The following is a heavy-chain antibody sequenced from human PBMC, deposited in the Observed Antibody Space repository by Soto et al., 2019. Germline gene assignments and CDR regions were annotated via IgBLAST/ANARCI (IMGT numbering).Heavy chain of an antibody. Sequence: QLQLQESGPGLVKPSETLSLTCTVSGGSISSNSFYWGWIRQPPGKGLEWIGSIYYSGSTYYNPSLKSRVTISVDTSKNQFSLKLTSVTAADTAVYYCARRDYGDLGYAFDIWGQGTMVTVSS. CDR1: GGSISSNSFY. D-gene: IGHD4-17*01. J-gene: IGHJ3*02. CDR3: ARRDYGDLGYAFDI. V-gene: IGHV4-39*01. CDR2: IYYSGST.